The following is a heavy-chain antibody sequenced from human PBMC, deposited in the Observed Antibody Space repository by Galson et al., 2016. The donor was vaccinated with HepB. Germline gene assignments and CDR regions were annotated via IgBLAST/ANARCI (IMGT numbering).Heavy chain of an antibody. CDR2: ISWNSGSI. CDR3: AKSTRSPGWGINYFDY. V-gene: IGHV3-9*01. Sequence: SLRLSCAVSGFSFDDYAMHWVRQTPGKGLEWVAGISWNSGSIGYSDSVKGRFTISRDNTKDSLHLQMNSLRAEDTALYYCAKSTRSPGWGINYFDYWGQGTLVTVSS. J-gene: IGHJ4*02. D-gene: IGHD6-19*01. CDR1: GFSFDDYA.